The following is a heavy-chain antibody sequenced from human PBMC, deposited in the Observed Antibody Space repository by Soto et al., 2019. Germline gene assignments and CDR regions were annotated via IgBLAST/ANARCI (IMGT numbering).Heavy chain of an antibody. CDR3: ARKPYYYGSDY. D-gene: IGHD3-10*01. CDR1: GDSVTNSRFS. CDR2: ISYSGGT. J-gene: IGHJ4*02. Sequence: PSETLSLTCTVSGDSVTNSRFSWAWIRQPPGKGLEWIGSISYSGGTYYNPSLKSRVTISVDTSKNQFSLKLSSVTAADTAVYYCARKPYYYGSDYWGQGTLVTVSS. V-gene: IGHV4-39*07.